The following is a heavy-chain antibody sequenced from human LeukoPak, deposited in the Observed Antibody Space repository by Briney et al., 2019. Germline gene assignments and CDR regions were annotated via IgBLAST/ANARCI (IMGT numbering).Heavy chain of an antibody. V-gene: IGHV1-3*01. Sequence: ASVKVSCKASGYTFTSYAMHWVRQAPGQRLEWMGWINAGNGNTKYSQKFQGRVTITADESTSTAYMELSSLRSEDTAVYYCARDSSECSGGSCFGYWGQGTLVTVSS. D-gene: IGHD2-15*01. J-gene: IGHJ4*02. CDR3: ARDSSECSGGSCFGY. CDR1: GYTFTSYA. CDR2: INAGNGNT.